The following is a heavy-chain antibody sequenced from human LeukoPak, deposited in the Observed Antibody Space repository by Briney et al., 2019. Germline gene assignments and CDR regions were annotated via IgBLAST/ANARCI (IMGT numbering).Heavy chain of an antibody. CDR2: IYYSGST. J-gene: IGHJ4*02. CDR3: ARGRDGYNYRFFDY. D-gene: IGHD5-24*01. CDR1: GGSISSYY. V-gene: IGHV4-59*01. Sequence: PSETLSLTCTVSGGSISSYYWSWIRPPPGKGLEWIGYIYYSGSTYYNPSLKSRVTISVDTSTNQFSLKLRSVTAADTAVYYCARGRDGYNYRFFDYWGQGTLVTVSS.